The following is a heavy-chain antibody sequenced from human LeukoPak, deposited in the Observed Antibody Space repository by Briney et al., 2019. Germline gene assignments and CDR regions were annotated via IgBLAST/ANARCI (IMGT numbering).Heavy chain of an antibody. CDR2: INQDGGRI. Sequence: GGSLRLSCAASGFTFNSHRMNWVRQAPGKGLEWVGIINQDGGRIGYGDSVKGRFSISRDNAKNTLYLQMNSLRVEDTAVYYCARGRPHGNDYWGQGTLVTVSS. D-gene: IGHD4-23*01. CDR3: ARGRPHGNDY. CDR1: GFTFNSHR. V-gene: IGHV3-7*01. J-gene: IGHJ4*02.